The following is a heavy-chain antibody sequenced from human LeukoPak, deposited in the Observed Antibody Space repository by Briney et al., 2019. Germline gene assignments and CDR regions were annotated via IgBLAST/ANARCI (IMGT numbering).Heavy chain of an antibody. CDR3: AKSWRMGATQTLLDY. V-gene: IGHV3-23*01. CDR2: MSHNGGST. Sequence: PGGSLRLSCAASGFTFGSFAMTWVRQAPGEGLEWVSSMSHNGGSTYYADSVKGRFTISRDNSKNTLYLQMNSLRAEDTAVYYCAKSWRMGATQTLLDYWGQGTLVTVSS. CDR1: GFTFGSFA. J-gene: IGHJ4*02. D-gene: IGHD1-26*01.